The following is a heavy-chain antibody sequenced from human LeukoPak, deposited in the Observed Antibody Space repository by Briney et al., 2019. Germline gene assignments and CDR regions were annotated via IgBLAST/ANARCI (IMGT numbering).Heavy chain of an antibody. V-gene: IGHV4-59*01. CDR2: IYYSGST. CDR1: GGSISTYY. J-gene: IGHJ4*02. D-gene: IGHD3-22*01. CDR3: TRNYDSSGYTTFGY. Sequence: SETLSLTCTVSGGSISTYYWSWIRQPPGKGLEWIGHIYYSGSTNYNPSLKSRVTIAVDTSKNHFSLKLSSVTAADTAMYYCTRNYDSSGYTTFGYWGRGTLVTASS.